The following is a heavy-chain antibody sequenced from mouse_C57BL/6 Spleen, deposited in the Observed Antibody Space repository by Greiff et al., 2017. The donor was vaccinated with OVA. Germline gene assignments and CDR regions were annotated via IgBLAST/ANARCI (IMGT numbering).Heavy chain of an antibody. CDR3: TRDGYAGVFAY. CDR2: IDPETGGT. V-gene: IGHV1-15*01. Sequence: VQGVESGAELVRPGASVTLSCKASGYTFTDYEMHWVKQTPVHGLEWIGAIDPETGGTAYNQKFKGKAILTADKSSSTAYMELRSLTSEDSAVYYCTRDGYAGVFAYWGQGTLVTVSA. D-gene: IGHD2-2*01. J-gene: IGHJ3*01. CDR1: GYTFTDYE.